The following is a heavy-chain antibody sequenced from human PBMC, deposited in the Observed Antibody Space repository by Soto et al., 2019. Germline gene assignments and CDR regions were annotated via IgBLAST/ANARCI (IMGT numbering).Heavy chain of an antibody. CDR1: GFTFSSYG. CDR2: ISYDGSNK. V-gene: IGHV3-30*03. D-gene: IGHD5-12*01. J-gene: IGHJ6*02. CDR3: TRGLRYYYYYYGMDV. Sequence: GGSLRLSCAASGFTFSSYGIHWVRQAPGKGLEWVAVISYDGSNKYYADSVKGRFTISRDNSKNTLYLQMNSLRAEDTAVYYCTRGLRYYYYYYGMDVWGQGTTVTVSS.